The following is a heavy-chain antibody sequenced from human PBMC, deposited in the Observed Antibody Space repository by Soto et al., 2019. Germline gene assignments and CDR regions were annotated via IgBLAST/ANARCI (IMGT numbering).Heavy chain of an antibody. D-gene: IGHD6-6*01. J-gene: IGHJ4*02. CDR2: ISAYDGNT. Sequence: QVQLVQSGAEVKKPGASVKVSCKASGYTFTSYGISWVRQAPGQGLEWMGWISAYDGNTNYAQKLQGRVTMTTDTSTSTAYMELRSLRSDDTAVYYCARVPHIRGQLAPFDYWGQGTLVTVSS. CDR3: ARVPHIRGQLAPFDY. V-gene: IGHV1-18*01. CDR1: GYTFTSYG.